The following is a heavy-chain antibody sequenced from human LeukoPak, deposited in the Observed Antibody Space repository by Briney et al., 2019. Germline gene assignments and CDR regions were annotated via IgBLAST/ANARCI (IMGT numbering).Heavy chain of an antibody. CDR1: GSRFTSYW. D-gene: IGHD4-17*01. CDR3: ARHKGGDPGYYYYYYGMDV. V-gene: IGHV5-51*01. CDR2: IYPGDSDN. J-gene: IGHJ6*02. Sequence: GGSLKTSCKGPGSRFTSYWIGGVRQVPGKGLEWMGIIYPGDSDNRYSPSFQGQVTISADKSISTAYLQWSSLKASDTAMYYCARHKGGDPGYYYYYYGMDVWGQGTTVTVSS.